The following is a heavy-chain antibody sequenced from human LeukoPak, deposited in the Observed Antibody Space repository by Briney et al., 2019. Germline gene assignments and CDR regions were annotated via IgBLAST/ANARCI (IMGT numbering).Heavy chain of an antibody. V-gene: IGHV1-2*02. J-gene: IGHJ4*02. CDR1: GYTFTVYY. D-gene: IGHD1-1*01. CDR3: ARDVPQTAIDY. CDR2: INPNSGGT. Sequence: ASVKVSCKASGYTFTVYYMHWVRQAPGQGLEWMGWINPNSGGTNYAQKFQGRVSLTRDASISTAYMGLSRLRSDDTAVYFCARDVPQTAIDYWGQGTLVTVSS.